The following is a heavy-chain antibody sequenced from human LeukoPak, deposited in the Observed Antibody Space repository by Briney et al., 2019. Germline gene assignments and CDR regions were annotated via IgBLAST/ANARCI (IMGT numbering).Heavy chain of an antibody. CDR2: INPNSGGT. CDR3: ARDLGTYYYDSSGHAPFDY. D-gene: IGHD3-22*01. CDR1: GYTFTGYY. J-gene: IGHJ4*02. Sequence: ASVKVSCKASGYTFTGYYIHWVRQAPGQGLEWMGWINPNSGGTNYAQKFQGRVTMTRDTSISTAYMELSRLRSDDTAVYYCARDLGTYYYDSSGHAPFDYWGQGTLVTVSS. V-gene: IGHV1-2*02.